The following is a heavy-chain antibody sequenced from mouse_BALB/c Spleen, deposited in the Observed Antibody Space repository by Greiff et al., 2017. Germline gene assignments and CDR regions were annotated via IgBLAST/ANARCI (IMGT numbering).Heavy chain of an antibody. Sequence: EVHLVESGGGLVKPGGSLKLSCAASGFAFSSYDMSWVRQTPEKRLEWVAYISSGGGSTYYPDTVKGRFTISRDNAKNTLYLQMSSLKSEDTAMYYCARHQEIYYDYDWFAYWGQGTLVTVSA. CDR1: GFAFSSYD. V-gene: IGHV5-12-1*01. J-gene: IGHJ3*01. CDR2: ISSGGGST. CDR3: ARHQEIYYDYDWFAY. D-gene: IGHD2-4*01.